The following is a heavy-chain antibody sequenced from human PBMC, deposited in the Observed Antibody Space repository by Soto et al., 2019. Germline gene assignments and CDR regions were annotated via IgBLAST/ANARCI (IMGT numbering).Heavy chain of an antibody. V-gene: IGHV4-4*07. CDR1: GGSISSYY. CDR2: IYTSGST. D-gene: IGHD3-16*01. Sequence: WETLSLTCTVSGGSISSYYWSWIRQPAGKGLEWIGRIYTSGSTNYNPSLKSRVTMSVDTSKNQFSLKLSSVTAADTAVYYCASSERGSVRLLEYYFDYWGQGTLVTVSS. CDR3: ASSERGSVRLLEYYFDY. J-gene: IGHJ4*02.